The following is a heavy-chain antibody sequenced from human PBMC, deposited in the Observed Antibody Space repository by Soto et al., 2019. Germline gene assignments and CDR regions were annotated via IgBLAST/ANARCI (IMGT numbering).Heavy chain of an antibody. V-gene: IGHV3-48*02. CDR3: ARVRRNDASDYYGMDV. CDR2: ISSGSTTI. Sequence: PXGSLGLSCAASGFSFSTSTMNGVRQAPGKGLEWVSYISSGSTTIYYADSVKGRFTISRDNGKNSLYLQMKSLRDEDTAVYYCARVRRNDASDYYGMDVWGQGTTVTVSS. J-gene: IGHJ6*02. CDR1: GFSFSTST. D-gene: IGHD1-1*01.